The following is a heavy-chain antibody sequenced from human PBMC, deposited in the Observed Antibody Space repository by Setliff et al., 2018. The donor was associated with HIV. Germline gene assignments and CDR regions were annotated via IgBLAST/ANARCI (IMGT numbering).Heavy chain of an antibody. CDR2: IYTSGST. D-gene: IGHD3-10*01. CDR3: ARGAELLWFGELHNIPYFDY. J-gene: IGHJ4*02. CDR1: GGSISSGSYY. Sequence: ASETLSLTCTVSGGSISSGSYYWNWIRQPAGKGLEWIGRIYTSGSTNYNPSLKSRVTISVDTSKNQFSLKLSSVTAADAAVYYCARGAELLWFGELHNIPYFDYWGQGTLVTVSS. V-gene: IGHV4-61*02.